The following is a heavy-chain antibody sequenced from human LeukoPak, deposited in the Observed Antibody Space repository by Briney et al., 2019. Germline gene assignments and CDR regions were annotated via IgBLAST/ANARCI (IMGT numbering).Heavy chain of an antibody. CDR3: ATAGYDFWSGMDYYYYMDV. Sequence: GASVKVSCKVSGYTLTELSMHWGRQAPGKGLEWWGGFDPEDGETIYTQKFKGRVTMTEDTSTDTAYMELSSLRSEDTPVYYCATAGYDFWSGMDYYYYMDVWGKGTTVTVSS. V-gene: IGHV1-24*01. CDR2: FDPEDGET. D-gene: IGHD3-3*01. J-gene: IGHJ6*03. CDR1: GYTLTELS.